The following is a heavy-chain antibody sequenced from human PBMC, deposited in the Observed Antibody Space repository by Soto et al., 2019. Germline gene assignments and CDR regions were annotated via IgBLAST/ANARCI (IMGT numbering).Heavy chain of an antibody. V-gene: IGHV4-30-4*01. Sequence: PSETLSLTCTVSGGSISSYYWSWVRQPPGKGLEWIGYIYYSGSTYYNPSLKSRVTISVDTSKNQFSLKLSSVTAADTAVYYCARDRVSTMTVRGATYYYYYGMDVWGQGTTVTISS. D-gene: IGHD3-10*01. CDR2: IYYSGST. J-gene: IGHJ6*02. CDR3: ARDRVSTMTVRGATYYYYYGMDV. CDR1: GGSISSYY.